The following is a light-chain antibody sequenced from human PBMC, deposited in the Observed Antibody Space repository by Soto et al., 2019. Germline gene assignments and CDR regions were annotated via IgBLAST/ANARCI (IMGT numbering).Light chain of an antibody. CDR2: GAS. Sequence: EIALTQSPGTLSLSPGERATLSCRASEFIISSYLAWFQQKPGQAPRLLIYGASSRATGIPDRFSGSGSGTHFTLTISRLEPEDFAVYYCQGYGSSPLTFGPGTKVDLQ. V-gene: IGKV3-20*01. CDR3: QGYGSSPLT. CDR1: EFIISSY. J-gene: IGKJ3*01.